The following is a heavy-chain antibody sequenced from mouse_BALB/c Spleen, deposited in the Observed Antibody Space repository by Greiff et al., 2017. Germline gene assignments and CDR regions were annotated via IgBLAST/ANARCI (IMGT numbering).Heavy chain of an antibody. CDR3: ARRDYGNYEGVWFAY. Sequence: EVQRVESGGGLVQPGESLKLSCESNEYEFPSHDMSWVRKTPEKRLELVAAINSDGGSTYYPDTMERRFIISRDNTKKTLYLQMSSLRSEDTALYYCARRDYGNYEGVWFAYWGQGTLVTVSA. CDR1: EYEFPSHD. J-gene: IGHJ3*01. D-gene: IGHD2-1*01. V-gene: IGHV5-2*01. CDR2: INSDGGST.